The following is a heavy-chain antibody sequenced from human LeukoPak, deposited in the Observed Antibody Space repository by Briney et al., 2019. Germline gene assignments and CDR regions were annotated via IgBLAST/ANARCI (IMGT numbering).Heavy chain of an antibody. J-gene: IGHJ4*02. V-gene: IGHV1-18*01. CDR1: GYTFNTYG. D-gene: IGHD3-9*01. Sequence: ASVKVSCKASGYTFNTYGISWVRQAPGQGLEWMGWISAYNGNTNYAQKLQGRVTMTTDTSTSTAYMELRSLRSDDTAVYYCARQQLMDYDILTGYSDYWGQGTLVTVSS. CDR2: ISAYNGNT. CDR3: ARQQLMDYDILTGYSDY.